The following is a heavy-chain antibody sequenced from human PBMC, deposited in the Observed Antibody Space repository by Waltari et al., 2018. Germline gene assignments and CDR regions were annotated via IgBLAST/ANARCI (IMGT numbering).Heavy chain of an antibody. D-gene: IGHD3-10*01. CDR1: GFTFSSYS. CDR3: ARGEGFRELLPDWYFDL. J-gene: IGHJ2*01. CDR2: ISSSSSTI. Sequence: EVQLVESGGGLVQPGGSLRLSCAASGFTFSSYSMNWVRQAPGKGLEWVSYISSSSSTIYYADSVKGRFTISRDNAKNSLYLQMNSLRAEDTAVYYCARGEGFRELLPDWYFDLWGRGTLVTVSS. V-gene: IGHV3-48*01.